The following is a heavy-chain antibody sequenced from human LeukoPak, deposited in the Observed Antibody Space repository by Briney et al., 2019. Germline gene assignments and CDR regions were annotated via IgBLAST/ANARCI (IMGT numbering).Heavy chain of an antibody. J-gene: IGHJ6*03. CDR3: ARDRVTTVTTTGFRYYYYYMDV. CDR1: GGSISSGTYY. D-gene: IGHD4-11*01. V-gene: IGHV4-61*02. CDR2: IYCSGSS. Sequence: SETLSLTCTVSGGSISSGTYYWSWIRQPAGKGLEWIGRIYCSGSSNYNPSLKSRVTISVDTSKNQFSLKLSSVTAAETAVYYCARDRVTTVTTTGFRYYYYYMDVWGKGTTVTVSS.